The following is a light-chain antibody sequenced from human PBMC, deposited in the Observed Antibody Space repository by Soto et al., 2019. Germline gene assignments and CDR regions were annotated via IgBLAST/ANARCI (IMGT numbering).Light chain of an antibody. Sequence: EIVLTQSPGTLSLSPGESASLSCRASERVGSNHLDWYQQRPGRALRLLIYDATSTPAGIPDRFTGCGSGTDFTLTNTGLEPKDFAVYYCQYYGRTGTFAQGTKVEIK. CDR1: ERVGSNH. V-gene: IGKV3-20*01. J-gene: IGKJ1*01. CDR2: DAT. CDR3: QYYGRTGT.